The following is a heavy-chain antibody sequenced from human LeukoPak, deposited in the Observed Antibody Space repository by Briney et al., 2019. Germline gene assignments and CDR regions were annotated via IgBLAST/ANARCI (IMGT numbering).Heavy chain of an antibody. J-gene: IGHJ6*02. V-gene: IGHV3-21*01. CDR1: GFTFSSYS. Sequence: PGGSLRLSCAASGFTFSSYSMTWVRQAPGKGLEWVSSISSSSSYIYYADSVKGRFTISRDNAKNSLYLQMNSLRAEDTAVYYCARATAQRYYYYGMDVWGQGTTVTVSS. D-gene: IGHD5-18*01. CDR3: ARATAQRYYYYGMDV. CDR2: ISSSSSYI.